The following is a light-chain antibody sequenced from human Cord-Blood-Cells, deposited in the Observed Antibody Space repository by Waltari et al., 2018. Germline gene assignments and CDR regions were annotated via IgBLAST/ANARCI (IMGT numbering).Light chain of an antibody. CDR2: QDS. CDR3: QAWDSSTVV. V-gene: IGLV3-1*01. CDR1: KLGDKY. Sequence: SYELTQPPSVSVSPGQTASITCSGDKLGDKYACWYQQKPGQSPVRVIYQDSKRPSGSPGRFSGSNSGNTATLTISGTQAMDEADYYCQAWDSSTVVFGGGTKLTVL. J-gene: IGLJ2*01.